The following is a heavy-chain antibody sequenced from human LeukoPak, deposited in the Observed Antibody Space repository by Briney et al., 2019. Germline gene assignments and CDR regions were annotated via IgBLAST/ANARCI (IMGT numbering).Heavy chain of an antibody. D-gene: IGHD5-18*01. CDR1: GYTFTSYD. Sequence: ASVKVSCKASGYTFTSYDINWVRQATGQGLEWMGWMNPNSGNTGYAQKFQGRVTMTRSTSISTAYMELSSLRSEDTAVYYCARGIDTAMEPDYWGQGTLVTVSS. CDR3: ARGIDTAMEPDY. J-gene: IGHJ4*02. CDR2: MNPNSGNT. V-gene: IGHV1-8*01.